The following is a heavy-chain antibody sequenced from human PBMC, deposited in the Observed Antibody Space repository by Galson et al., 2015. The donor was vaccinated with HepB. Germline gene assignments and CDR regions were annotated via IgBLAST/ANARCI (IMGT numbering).Heavy chain of an antibody. D-gene: IGHD1-26*01. V-gene: IGHV4-4*02. CDR2: IYHSGST. Sequence: SETLSLTCAVSGGSISSSNWWSWVRQPPGKGLEWIGEIYHSGSTNYNPSLKSRVTISVDKSKNQFSLKLSSVTAADTAVYYCARGPVGATGVYAFDIWGQGTMVTVSS. J-gene: IGHJ3*02. CDR1: GGSISSSNW. CDR3: ARGPVGATGVYAFDI.